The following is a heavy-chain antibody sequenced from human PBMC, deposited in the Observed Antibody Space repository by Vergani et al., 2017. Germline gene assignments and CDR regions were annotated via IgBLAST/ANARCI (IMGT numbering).Heavy chain of an antibody. J-gene: IGHJ4*02. D-gene: IGHD3-22*01. Sequence: EVQLLESGGGLVQPGGSLRLSCAASGFTFSSYAMSWVRQAPGKGLEWVSAISGSGGSTYYADSVKSRFTISRDNSKNTLYLQMNSLRAEDTAVYYCATPPYYYDSSGHYFDYWGQGTLVTVSS. CDR1: GFTFSSYA. CDR3: ATPPYYYDSSGHYFDY. CDR2: ISGSGGST. V-gene: IGHV3-23*01.